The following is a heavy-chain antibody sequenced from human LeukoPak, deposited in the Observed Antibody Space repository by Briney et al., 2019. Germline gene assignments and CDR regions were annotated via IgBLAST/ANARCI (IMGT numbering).Heavy chain of an antibody. CDR1: GFTLSSYW. Sequence: GGSLRLSCAASGFTLSSYWMSWVRQAPGKGLEWVANIKQDGSEKYYVDSVKGRFTISRDNAKNSLYLQMNSLRAEDTAVYYCARDLRGRIAARVLWGQGTLVTVSS. CDR3: ARDLRGRIAARVL. CDR2: IKQDGSEK. J-gene: IGHJ4*02. D-gene: IGHD6-6*01. V-gene: IGHV3-7*01.